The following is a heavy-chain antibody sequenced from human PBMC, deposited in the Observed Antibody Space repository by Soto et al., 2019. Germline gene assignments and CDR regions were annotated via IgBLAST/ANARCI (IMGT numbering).Heavy chain of an antibody. J-gene: IGHJ5*02. CDR1: GGSISSYY. CDR3: ARVWYYGSNWFDP. D-gene: IGHD3-10*01. V-gene: IGHV4-59*01. Sequence: SETLSLTCTVSGGSISSYYWSWIWQPPGKGLEWIGYIYYSGSTNYNPSLKSRVTISVDTSKNQFSLKLSSVTAADTAVYYCARVWYYGSNWFDPWGQGTLVTVSS. CDR2: IYYSGST.